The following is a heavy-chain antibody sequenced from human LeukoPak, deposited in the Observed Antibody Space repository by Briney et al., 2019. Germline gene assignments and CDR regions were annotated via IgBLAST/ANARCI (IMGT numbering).Heavy chain of an antibody. D-gene: IGHD3-3*01. CDR2: MNPNSGNT. V-gene: IGHV1-8*01. J-gene: IGHJ6*03. Sequence: ASVKVSCKASGYTFISYDINWVRQATGQGLEWMGWMNPNSGNTGYAQKFQGRVTMTRNISISTAYMELSSLRSEDTAVYYCARVGYDFWSGGYYYYYYMDVWGKGTTVTVSS. CDR1: GYTFISYD. CDR3: ARVGYDFWSGGYYYYYYMDV.